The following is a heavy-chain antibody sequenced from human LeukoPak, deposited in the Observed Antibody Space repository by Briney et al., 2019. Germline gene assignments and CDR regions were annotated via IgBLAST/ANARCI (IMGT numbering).Heavy chain of an antibody. J-gene: IGHJ4*02. CDR1: GGSIGSSSYY. V-gene: IGHV4-39*01. CDR3: ARHTSREYYFDY. Sequence: SETLSLTCTVSGGSIGSSSYYWGWIRQPPGKGLEWIGSIYYSGSTYYNPSLKSRVTISVDTSKNQFSLKLSSVTAADTAVYYCARHTSREYYFDYWGQGTLVTVSS. D-gene: IGHD3-10*01. CDR2: IYYSGST.